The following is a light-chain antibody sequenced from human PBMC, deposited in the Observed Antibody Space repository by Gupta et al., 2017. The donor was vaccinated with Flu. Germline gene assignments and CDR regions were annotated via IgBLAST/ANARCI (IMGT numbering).Light chain of an antibody. CDR1: QDIRHD. J-gene: IGKJ1*01. CDR3: LQHNRYPPT. CDR2: GAS. V-gene: IGKV1-17*01. Sequence: DIQLTQSPSSLSASVRDRVTITCLASQDIRHDLAWYQKRSGSAPERLISGASTLESGVPSRFRGSGSGTEFTLTISSLQPDDFATYYCLQHNRYPPTFGQGTRVEIK.